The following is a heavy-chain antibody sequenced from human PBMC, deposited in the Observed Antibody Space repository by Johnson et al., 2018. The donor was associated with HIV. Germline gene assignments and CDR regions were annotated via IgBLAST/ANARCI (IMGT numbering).Heavy chain of an antibody. Sequence: VQLVESGGGVVQPGRSLRLSCAASGFTFSSYWMSWVRQAPGKGLEWVANIKQDGSEKYYVDSVKGRFTISRDNAKNSLYLQMNSLRAEDTALYYCAKDHDYYDSSGSILGAFDIWGQGTMVTVSS. CDR2: IKQDGSEK. D-gene: IGHD3-22*01. CDR3: AKDHDYYDSSGSILGAFDI. J-gene: IGHJ3*02. V-gene: IGHV3-7*05. CDR1: GFTFSSYW.